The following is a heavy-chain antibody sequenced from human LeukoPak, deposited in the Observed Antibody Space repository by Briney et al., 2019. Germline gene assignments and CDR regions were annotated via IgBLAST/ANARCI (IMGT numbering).Heavy chain of an antibody. V-gene: IGHV1-18*01. D-gene: IGHD2-2*01. Sequence: ASVKVSCKASGYTFTSYGISWVRQAPGQGLEWMGWISAYNGNTNYAQKLQGRVTMTTDTSTSTAYMELRSLRSDDTAVYYCARVGGDIVVVPAAVYFDYWGQGTLVTVSS. CDR3: ARVGGDIVVVPAAVYFDY. CDR2: ISAYNGNT. CDR1: GYTFTSYG. J-gene: IGHJ4*02.